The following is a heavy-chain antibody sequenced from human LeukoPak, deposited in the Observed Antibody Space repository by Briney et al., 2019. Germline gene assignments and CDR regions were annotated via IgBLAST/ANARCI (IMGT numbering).Heavy chain of an antibody. J-gene: IGHJ4*02. Sequence: PGGSLRLSCAASGFTFSSYAMSWVRQAPGKGLEWVSAISGSGGNTYYADSVKGRFTISRDNSKNTLYLQMSSLRAEDTAVYYCAQVSSGYCSGGSCYSDYWGQGTLVTVSS. CDR3: AQVSSGYCSGGSCYSDY. CDR2: ISGSGGNT. CDR1: GFTFSSYA. V-gene: IGHV3-23*01. D-gene: IGHD2-15*01.